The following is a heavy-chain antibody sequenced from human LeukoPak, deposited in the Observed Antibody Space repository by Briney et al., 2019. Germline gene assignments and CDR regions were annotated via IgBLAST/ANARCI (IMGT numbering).Heavy chain of an antibody. CDR2: IVVGSGNT. CDR1: GFTFTNSA. D-gene: IGHD3-22*01. V-gene: IGHV1-58*01. Sequence: AASVKVSCKASGFTFTNSAVQWVRQTRGQRLEWIGWIVVGSGNTNYAQKFQERVTITRDMSTSTAYMELRSLRSEDTAVYYCAAAYDSGTYYYYYGMDVWGQGTTVTVSS. J-gene: IGHJ6*02. CDR3: AAAYDSGTYYYYYGMDV.